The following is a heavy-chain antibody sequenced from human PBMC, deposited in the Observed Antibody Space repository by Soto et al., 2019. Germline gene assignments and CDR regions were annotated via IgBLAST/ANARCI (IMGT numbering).Heavy chain of an antibody. Sequence: EVQLLESGGGLVQPGGSLRLSCAASGFTFSSYAMSWVRQAPGKGLEWVSAISGSGGSTYYADSVKGRFTISRDNSKNTLYLQMNSLRAEDTAVYYCAKDRDKEQLAPYGMDVWGQGTTVTVSS. D-gene: IGHD6-13*01. CDR1: GFTFSSYA. CDR3: AKDRDKEQLAPYGMDV. J-gene: IGHJ6*02. CDR2: ISGSGGST. V-gene: IGHV3-23*01.